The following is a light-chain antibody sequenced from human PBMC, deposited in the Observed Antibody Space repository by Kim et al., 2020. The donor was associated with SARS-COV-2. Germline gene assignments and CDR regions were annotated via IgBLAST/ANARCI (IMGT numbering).Light chain of an antibody. V-gene: IGKV3-11*01. Sequence: PGERATLSCRASQGVRTYLAWYQQKPGQAPRLLIYDASNRATGIPARFSGSGSGTDFILTISSLEPEDFAVYYCQQRGNWPTFGQGTRLEIK. J-gene: IGKJ5*01. CDR3: QQRGNWPT. CDR2: DAS. CDR1: QGVRTY.